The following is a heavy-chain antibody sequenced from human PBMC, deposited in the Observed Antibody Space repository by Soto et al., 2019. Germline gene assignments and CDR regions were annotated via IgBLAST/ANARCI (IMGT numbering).Heavy chain of an antibody. J-gene: IGHJ4*02. CDR3: ARDKLVVVTAIQLDY. CDR1: GYTFTSYA. Sequence: QVQLVQSGAEVEKPGASVKVSCKASGYTFTSYAMHWVRQAPGQRLEWMGWINAGNGNTKYSQKFQGRVTITRDTSASTAYMELSSLRSEDTAVYYCARDKLVVVTAIQLDYWGQGTLVTVSS. V-gene: IGHV1-3*01. CDR2: INAGNGNT. D-gene: IGHD2-21*02.